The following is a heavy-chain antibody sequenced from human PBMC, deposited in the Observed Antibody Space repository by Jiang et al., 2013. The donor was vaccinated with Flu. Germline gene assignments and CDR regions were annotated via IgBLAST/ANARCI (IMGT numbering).Heavy chain of an antibody. CDR1: GFTFSDYY. J-gene: IGHJ6*02. D-gene: IGHD4-17*01. CDR2: ISSSSSYT. V-gene: IGHV3-11*06. CDR3: ARIKRTTRFVYYYYGMDV. Sequence: QLVESGGGLVKPGGSLRLSCAASGFTFSDYYMSWIRQAPGKGLEWVSYISSSSSYTNYADSVKGRFTISRDNAKNSLYLQMNSLRAEDTAVYYCARIKRTTRFVYYYYGMDVWGQGTTVTVSS.